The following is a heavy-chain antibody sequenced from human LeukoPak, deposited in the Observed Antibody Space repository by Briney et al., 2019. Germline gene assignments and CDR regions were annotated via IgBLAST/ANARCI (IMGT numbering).Heavy chain of an antibody. Sequence: GASAKVSCKASGYTFTNYYIHSVRQAPVQGLAWMGIINPSGDSTSFAQNFQGRVTMTTDMSTSTVYMELSSLTSDDTAMYYCARLARYSSSPISPLYYHYYMDVWGKGTTVTVSS. V-gene: IGHV1-46*01. CDR3: ARLARYSSSPISPLYYHYYMDV. CDR1: GYTFTNYY. J-gene: IGHJ6*03. D-gene: IGHD6-19*01. CDR2: INPSGDST.